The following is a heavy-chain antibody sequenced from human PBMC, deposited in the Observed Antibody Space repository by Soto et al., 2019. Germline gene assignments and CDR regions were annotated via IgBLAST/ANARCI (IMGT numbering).Heavy chain of an antibody. J-gene: IGHJ4*02. CDR1: GYTFSNYW. Sequence: GSLKLYCAAYGYTFSNYWRDWVRQAPGKGLEWVANINQDGSEKHYVDSVKGRFTISRDNAKNSLYLQMSSLTAEDSALYYCSTSLNYWGQGTLVTVSS. CDR2: INQDGSEK. V-gene: IGHV3-7*01. CDR3: STSLNY.